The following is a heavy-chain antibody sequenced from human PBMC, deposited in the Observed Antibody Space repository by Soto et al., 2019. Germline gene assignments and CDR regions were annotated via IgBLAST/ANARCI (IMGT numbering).Heavy chain of an antibody. CDR1: GFSLSTRGVG. V-gene: IGHV2-5*02. Sequence: QITLKESGPTLVKPTQTLTLTCTFSGFSLSTRGVGVGWIRQPPGKALEWLGLVYWDDDERYSPSLKSRLTITKETSKTQVVLIMTNMDPVDTATYYCARDSSGYYGFDYWGQGSLVTVSS. J-gene: IGHJ4*02. CDR3: ARDSSGYYGFDY. D-gene: IGHD3-22*01. CDR2: VYWDDDE.